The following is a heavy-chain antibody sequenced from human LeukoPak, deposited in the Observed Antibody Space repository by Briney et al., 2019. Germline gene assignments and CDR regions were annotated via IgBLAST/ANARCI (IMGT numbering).Heavy chain of an antibody. CDR1: GFSFNSYN. CDR2: ISSSSNTI. J-gene: IGHJ4*02. V-gene: IGHV3-48*01. CDR3: AGHYYVTSGYPDY. D-gene: IGHD3-22*01. Sequence: GGSLRLSCAASGFSFNSYNMNWVRQAPGKGLEWVSYISSSSNTIYYADSVKGRFTISRDNAKNSLYLQLNSLRAEDTAVYYCAGHYYVTSGYPDYWGQGTLVSVSS.